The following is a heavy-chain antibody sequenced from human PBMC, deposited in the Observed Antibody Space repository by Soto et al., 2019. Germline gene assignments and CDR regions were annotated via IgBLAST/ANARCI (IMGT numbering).Heavy chain of an antibody. D-gene: IGHD3-10*01. CDR2: IIPILSMS. CDR3: ARAYGSGSRPFDY. V-gene: IGHV1-69*02. CDR1: GGTFSSYT. J-gene: IGHJ4*02. Sequence: QVQLVQSGAEVKNPGSSVRVSCKASGGTFSSYTLNWVRQAPGQGLEWMGRIIPILSMSTYAQKFQGRVSIIAEKSTTTAYMTLRSLRSDDTAIYYCARAYGSGSRPFDYWGQGTLVTVSS.